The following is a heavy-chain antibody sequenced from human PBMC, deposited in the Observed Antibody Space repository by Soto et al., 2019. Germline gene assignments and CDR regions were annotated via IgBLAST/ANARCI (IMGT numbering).Heavy chain of an antibody. CDR2: IRGKANSYAT. V-gene: IGHV3-73*02. CDR1: GFTFSGSA. J-gene: IGHJ5*02. D-gene: IGHD1-26*01. CDR3: TRVIVGATGWFDP. Sequence: EVQLVESGGGLVQPGGSLKLSCAASGFTFSGSAMHWVRQASGKGLEWVGRIRGKANSYATAYAASVKGRFTISRDDSKNTAYLQMNSLKTEDTAVYYCTRVIVGATGWFDPWGQGTLVTVSS.